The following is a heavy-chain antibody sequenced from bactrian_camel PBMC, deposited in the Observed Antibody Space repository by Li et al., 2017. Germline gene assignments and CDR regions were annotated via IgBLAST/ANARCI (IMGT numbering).Heavy chain of an antibody. J-gene: IGHJ4*01. Sequence: DVQLVESGGGLVQSGGSLRLSCVASGFTFSHYDMTWVRQAPGKGLEWVSSIAVDGSYTKFADSVKGRFSISRDNAKNTMYLLMNSLKPEDTAVYYCVKPNPDARGGFDHWGQGTQVTVS. CDR2: IAVDGSYT. CDR1: GFTFSHYD. CDR3: VKPNPDARGGFDH. D-gene: IGHD1*01. V-gene: IGHV3S40*01.